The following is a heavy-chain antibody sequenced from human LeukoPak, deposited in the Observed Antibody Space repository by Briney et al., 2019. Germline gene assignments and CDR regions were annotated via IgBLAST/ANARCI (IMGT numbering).Heavy chain of an antibody. CDR2: MYYSGST. V-gene: IGHV4-30-4*01. Sequence: PSETLSLTCTVSGGSISCGDYYWSWIRQPPGKGLEWIAYMYYSGSTYYNPSLKSRVTMSADTSKNQLSLKLSSVTAADTAEYYCARPYYYDSRIDPWGQGILVSVSS. D-gene: IGHD3-22*01. J-gene: IGHJ5*02. CDR3: ARPYYYDSRIDP. CDR1: GGSISCGDYY.